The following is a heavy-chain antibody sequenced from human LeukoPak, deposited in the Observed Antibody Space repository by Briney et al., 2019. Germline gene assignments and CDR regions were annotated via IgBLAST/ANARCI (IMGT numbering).Heavy chain of an antibody. CDR3: ARTSGVGYCSSTSCYYDY. J-gene: IGHJ4*03. D-gene: IGHD2-2*01. V-gene: IGHV4-34*01. CDR1: GGSFSGYY. Sequence: PSETLSLTCAVYGGSFSGYYWSWIRQPPGKGLEWIGEINHSGSTNYNPSLKSRVTISVDTSKNQFSLKLSSVTAADTAVYYCARTSGVGYCSSTSCYYDYWGQGTLVTASS. CDR2: INHSGST.